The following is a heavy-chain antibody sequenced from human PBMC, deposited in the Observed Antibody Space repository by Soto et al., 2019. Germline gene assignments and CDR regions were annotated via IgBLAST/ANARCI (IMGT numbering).Heavy chain of an antibody. J-gene: IGHJ3*02. CDR1: GFTFSSYG. D-gene: IGHD1-7*01. CDR2: IWYDGSNK. V-gene: IGHV3-33*01. CDR3: ASPLNYNDAFDI. Sequence: PGGSMRLSCAASGFTFSSYGMHWVRQAPGKGLEWVAVIWYDGSNKYYADSVKGQFTISRDNSKNTLYLQMNSLRAEDTAVYYCASPLNYNDAFDIWGQGTMVTVSS.